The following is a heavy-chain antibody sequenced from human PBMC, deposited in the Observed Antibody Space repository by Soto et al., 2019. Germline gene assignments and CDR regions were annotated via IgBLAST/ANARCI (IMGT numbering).Heavy chain of an antibody. Sequence: QVQLQESGPGLVKPSQTLSLTCTVSGGSISSGGYYWSWIRQHPGKGLEGIGYIYYSGSTYYNPSFKSRLTISVDTSKNQSSLKRRSVTDAETAVYDCERDRCSGGSCYSGYYYYGMDVWGQGTTVTVSS. CDR3: ERDRCSGGSCYSGYYYYGMDV. J-gene: IGHJ6*02. CDR2: IYYSGST. CDR1: GGSISSGGYY. V-gene: IGHV4-31*03. D-gene: IGHD2-15*01.